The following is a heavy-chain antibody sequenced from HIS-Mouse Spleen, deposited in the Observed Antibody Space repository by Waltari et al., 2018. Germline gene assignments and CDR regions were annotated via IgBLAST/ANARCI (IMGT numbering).Heavy chain of an antibody. J-gene: IGHJ4*02. Sequence: QVQLVQSGAEVKKPGASVKVPCKASGYPFTSSDTHWVRQATGQGLEWMGWMNTNSGNTGYAQKFQGRVTMTRNTSISTAYMELSSLRSEDTAVYYCARGHDYSNYFDYWGQGTLVTVSS. CDR1: GYPFTSSD. D-gene: IGHD4-4*01. CDR2: MNTNSGNT. V-gene: IGHV1-8*01. CDR3: ARGHDYSNYFDY.